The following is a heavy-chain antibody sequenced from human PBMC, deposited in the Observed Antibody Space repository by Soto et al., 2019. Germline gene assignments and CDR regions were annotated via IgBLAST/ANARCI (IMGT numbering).Heavy chain of an antibody. CDR3: AIPFGVASYYYYGLDV. D-gene: IGHD3-3*01. CDR2: IIPIFGTA. CDR1: GGTFSSYA. Sequence: GASVKVSCKASGGTFSSYAISWVRQAPGQGLEWMGGIIPIFGTANYAQKFQGRVTITADESTSTAYMELSSLRSEDTAVYYCAIPFGVASYYYYGLDVWGQGTTVTFSS. V-gene: IGHV1-69*13. J-gene: IGHJ6*02.